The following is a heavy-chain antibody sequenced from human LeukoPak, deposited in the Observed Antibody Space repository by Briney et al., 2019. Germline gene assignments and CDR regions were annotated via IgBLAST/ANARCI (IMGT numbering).Heavy chain of an antibody. CDR3: ARGRALVD. CDR1: GYSISSGYY. CDR2: IYHSGST. D-gene: IGHD1-26*01. Sequence: IPSETLSLTCTVSGYSISSGYYWGWIRQPPGKGLEWIGSIYHSGSTYYNPSLKSRVTISVDTSKNQFSLKLSSVTAADTAVYYCARGRALVDWGRGTLVTVSS. V-gene: IGHV4-38-2*02. J-gene: IGHJ2*01.